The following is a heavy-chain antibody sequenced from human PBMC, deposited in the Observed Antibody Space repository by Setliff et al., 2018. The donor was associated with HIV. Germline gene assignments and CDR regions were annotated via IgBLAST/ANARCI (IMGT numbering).Heavy chain of an antibody. CDR3: ARTKADGYNGVFDS. CDR2: IYYSGST. CDR1: GDSISSGDYY. Sequence: KASETLSLTCTVSGDSISSGDYYWSWIRQPPGKGLEWIGNIYYSGSTYYNPSLKGRVTISVDTSKNRFSLRLTSVTAADTAVYYSARTKADGYNGVFDSWGQGTLVTDSS. D-gene: IGHD5-12*01. J-gene: IGHJ4*02. V-gene: IGHV4-30-4*08.